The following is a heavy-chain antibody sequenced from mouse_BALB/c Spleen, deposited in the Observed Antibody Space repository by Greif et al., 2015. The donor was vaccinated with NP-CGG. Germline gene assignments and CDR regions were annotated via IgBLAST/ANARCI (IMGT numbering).Heavy chain of an antibody. CDR3: AREREINYYGSSYGYFDV. J-gene: IGHJ1*01. V-gene: IGHV1-14*01. D-gene: IGHD1-1*01. CDR1: GYTFTSYV. CDR2: INPYNDGT. Sequence: VQLQQSGPELVKPGASVKMSCKASGYTFTSYVMHWVKQKPGQGLEWIGYINPYNDGTKYNEKFKGKATLTSDKSSSTAYMALSSLTSEDSAVYYCAREREINYYGSSYGYFDVCGAGTTVTVSS.